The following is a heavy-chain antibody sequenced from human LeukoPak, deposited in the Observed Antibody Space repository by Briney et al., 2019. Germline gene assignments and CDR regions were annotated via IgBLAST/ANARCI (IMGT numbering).Heavy chain of an antibody. Sequence: SETLSLTCTVSGYSISSGYYWGWIRQPPGKGLEWIGSIYHSGSTNYNPSLKSRVTISVDTSKNQFSLKLSSVTAADTAVYYCATSKGWLQPFDYWGQGTLVTVSS. CDR2: IYHSGST. J-gene: IGHJ4*02. V-gene: IGHV4-38-2*02. D-gene: IGHD5-24*01. CDR1: GYSISSGYY. CDR3: ATSKGWLQPFDY.